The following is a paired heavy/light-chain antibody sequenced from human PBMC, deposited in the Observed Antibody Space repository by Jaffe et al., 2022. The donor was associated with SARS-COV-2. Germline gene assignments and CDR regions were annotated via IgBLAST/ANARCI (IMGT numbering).Heavy chain of an antibody. CDR3: ARCYGGNSYCWYFDL. V-gene: IGHV4-34*01. CDR1: LGSLSGNH. CDR2: VNQSGST. D-gene: IGHD2-15*01. Sequence: QVQLQQWGTGLLKPSETLSLTCGVYLGSLSGNHWSWIRQPPGKGLEWIGEVNQSGSTSYNPSLKSRVTMSRDTSKNQFSLRLTSVTAADTAVYYCARCYGGNSYCWYFDLWGRGTLVTVSS. J-gene: IGHJ2*01.
Light chain of an antibody. CDR2: DNN. Sequence: QSVLTQPPSVSGAPGQRVTISCTGSNSNIGAGYDVHWYQQLPGTAPKLLIYDNNNRPSGVPDRFSGSKSGTSASLAITGLQAEDEADYYCQSYDNSLSGRVFGTGTKVTVL. J-gene: IGLJ1*01. V-gene: IGLV1-40*01. CDR1: NSNIGAGYD. CDR3: QSYDNSLSGRV.